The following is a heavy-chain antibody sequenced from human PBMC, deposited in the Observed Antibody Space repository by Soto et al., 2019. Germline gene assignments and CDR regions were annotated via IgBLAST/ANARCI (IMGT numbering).Heavy chain of an antibody. Sequence: ASVKVSCKASGGTFNSYDINWVRQAPGQGLEWMGGIIPIVETPKYAQKFQGRVTITADESTNTVYMELSSLRSEDTAMYYCARLSRPNYYDTSGFFKDNWFDPWGQGTLITVSS. CDR1: GGTFNSYD. CDR2: IIPIVETP. J-gene: IGHJ5*02. V-gene: IGHV1-69*13. CDR3: ARLSRPNYYDTSGFFKDNWFDP. D-gene: IGHD3-22*01.